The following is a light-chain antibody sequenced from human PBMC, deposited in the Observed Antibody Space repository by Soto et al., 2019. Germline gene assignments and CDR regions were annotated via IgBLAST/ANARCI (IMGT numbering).Light chain of an antibody. V-gene: IGKV1-5*01. CDR1: QSISSW. CDR2: DAS. CDR3: QQYNSFPWT. J-gene: IGKJ1*01. Sequence: DIQMTQSPSTLSASVGDRVSITCRASQSISSWLAWYQQKPGKAPKLLIYDASSLESGVPSGFSGSGSGTEFTLTISSLQHDDFAAYYCQQYNSFPWTFGQGTKVEIK.